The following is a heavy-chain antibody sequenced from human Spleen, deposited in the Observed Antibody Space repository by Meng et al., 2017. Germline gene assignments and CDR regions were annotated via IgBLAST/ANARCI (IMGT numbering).Heavy chain of an antibody. D-gene: IGHD4-11*01. CDR2: IYWDDDK. V-gene: IGHV2-5*02. J-gene: IGHJ4*02. Sequence: QITLKESGPTLVKPTQTLTLTCTFSGFSLRTSGVAVAWTRQPPGKALEWLALIYWDDDKRYSPSLKSRLTITKDTSKNQVVLTMTNMDPVDTATYYCAHRPDSQYFFDYWGQGTLVTVSS. CDR1: GFSLRTSGVA. CDR3: AHRPDSQYFFDY.